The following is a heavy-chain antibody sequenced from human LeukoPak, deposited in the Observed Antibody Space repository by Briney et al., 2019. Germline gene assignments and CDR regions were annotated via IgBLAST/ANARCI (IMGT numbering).Heavy chain of an antibody. J-gene: IGHJ3*02. Sequence: SVKVSCKASGGTFSSYAISWVRQAPGQGLEWMGRIIPIFGTANYAQKLQGRVTITTDESTSTAYMELSSLRSEDTAVYYCARANRDGYKRGAFDIWGQGTMVTVSS. CDR2: IIPIFGTA. CDR1: GGTFSSYA. V-gene: IGHV1-69*05. D-gene: IGHD5-24*01. CDR3: ARANRDGYKRGAFDI.